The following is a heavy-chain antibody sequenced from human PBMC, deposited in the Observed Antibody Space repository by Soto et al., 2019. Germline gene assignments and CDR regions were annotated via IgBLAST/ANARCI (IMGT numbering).Heavy chain of an antibody. Sequence: VGSLRLSCAASGFTFSSYAMHWVRQAPGKGLEWVAVISYDGSNKYYADSVKGRFTISRDNSKNTLYLQMNSLRAEDTAVYYCARDRVDTAMVGFDYWGQGTLVTVSS. D-gene: IGHD5-18*01. CDR2: ISYDGSNK. CDR1: GFTFSSYA. CDR3: ARDRVDTAMVGFDY. J-gene: IGHJ4*02. V-gene: IGHV3-30-3*01.